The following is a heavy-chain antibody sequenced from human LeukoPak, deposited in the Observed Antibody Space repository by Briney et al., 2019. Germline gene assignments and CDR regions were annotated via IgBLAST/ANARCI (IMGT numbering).Heavy chain of an antibody. V-gene: IGHV1-8*01. Sequence: GASVKVSCKASGYTFTSYDINWVRQATGQGLEWMGWMNPNSGNTGYAQKFQGRVTMTRNTSISTAYMELSSLRSEDTALYYCAKDHHTGIAAAGTFDYWGQGTLVTVSS. CDR3: AKDHHTGIAAAGTFDY. J-gene: IGHJ4*02. CDR2: MNPNSGNT. CDR1: GYTFTSYD. D-gene: IGHD6-13*01.